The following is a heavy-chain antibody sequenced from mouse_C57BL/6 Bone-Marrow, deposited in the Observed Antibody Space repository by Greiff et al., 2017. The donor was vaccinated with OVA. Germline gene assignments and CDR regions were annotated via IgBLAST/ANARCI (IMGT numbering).Heavy chain of an antibody. CDR2: IDPSDSYT. CDR1: GYTFTSYW. V-gene: IGHV1-50*01. J-gene: IGHJ3*01. CDR3: ESAVFAY. Sequence: QVQLQQPGAELVKPGASVKLSCKASGYTFTSYWMQWVKQRHGQGLEWIGEIDPSDSYTNYNQKFKGKSTFTVDTSSSTAYMQLSSLTSEASAVYYCESAVFAYWGQGTLVTVSA.